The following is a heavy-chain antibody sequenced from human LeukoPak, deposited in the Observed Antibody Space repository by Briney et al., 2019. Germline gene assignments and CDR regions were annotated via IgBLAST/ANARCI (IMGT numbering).Heavy chain of an antibody. CDR1: GFTFSSYA. Sequence: PGGSLRLSCAASGFTFSSYAMSWVRQAPGKGLEWVSAISGSGGSTYYADSVKGRFTISRDNSKNTLYLQMNSLRAEDTAVYYCASVLVETTVTLGSDYWGQGTLVTVSS. CDR3: ASVLVETTVTLGSDY. CDR2: ISGSGGST. D-gene: IGHD4-17*01. J-gene: IGHJ4*02. V-gene: IGHV3-23*01.